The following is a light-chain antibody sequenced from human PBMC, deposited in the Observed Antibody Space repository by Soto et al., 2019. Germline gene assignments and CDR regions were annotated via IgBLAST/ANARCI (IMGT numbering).Light chain of an antibody. CDR3: HQRQYWPPFT. CDR1: LSVSVY. Sequence: VVLTQSPATLSLSPGERATLSCRTSLSVSVYLDWYQQKPGQAPRLLISDASNRATGIPARFSGSGSGTDFTLTISSLEPEDFAVYYCHQRQYWPPFTFGQGTRLEIK. CDR2: DAS. J-gene: IGKJ5*01. V-gene: IGKV3-11*01.